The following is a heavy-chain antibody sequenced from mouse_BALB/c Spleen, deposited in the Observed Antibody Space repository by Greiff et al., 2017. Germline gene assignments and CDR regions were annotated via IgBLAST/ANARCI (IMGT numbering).Heavy chain of an antibody. V-gene: IGHV1-5*01. CDR2: IYPGNSDT. D-gene: IGHD1-1*01. Sequence: EVQLQQSGTVLARPGASVKMSCKASGYSFTSYWMHWVKQRPGQGLEWIGAIYPGNSDTSYNQKFKGKAKLTAVTSASTAYMELSSLTNEDSAVYYCTRSPLLPYWYFDVWGAGTTVTVSS. J-gene: IGHJ1*01. CDR1: GYSFTSYW. CDR3: TRSPLLPYWYFDV.